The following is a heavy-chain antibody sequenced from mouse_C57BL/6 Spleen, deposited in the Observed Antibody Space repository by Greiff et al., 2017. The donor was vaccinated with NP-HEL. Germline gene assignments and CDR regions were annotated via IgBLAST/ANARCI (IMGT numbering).Heavy chain of an antibody. CDR3: ARGLSRGDY. D-gene: IGHD3-1*01. J-gene: IGHJ2*01. V-gene: IGHV5-4*03. CDR1: GFTFSSYA. CDR2: ISDGGSYT. Sequence: EVKLVESGGGLVKPGGSLKLSCAASGFTFSSYAMSWVRQTPEKRLEWVATISDGGSYTYYPDNVKGRFTISRDNAKNNLYLQMSHLKSEDTAMYYCARGLSRGDYWGQGTTLTVSS.